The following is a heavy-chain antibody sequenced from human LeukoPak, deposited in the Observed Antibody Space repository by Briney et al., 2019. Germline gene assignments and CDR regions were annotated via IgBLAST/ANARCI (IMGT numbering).Heavy chain of an antibody. V-gene: IGHV3-30*02. Sequence: GGSLRLSCAASGFTFSGYGMYWVRQAPGKGLEWVAYVGYNGRNTNFGDSVKGRFTISRDNSKNTLFLQMNSLRPEDTAVYYCAKPAPGDPPTYFDSWGQGTLVTVSS. CDR2: VGYNGRNT. CDR3: AKPAPGDPPTYFDS. J-gene: IGHJ4*02. D-gene: IGHD1-26*01. CDR1: GFTFSGYG.